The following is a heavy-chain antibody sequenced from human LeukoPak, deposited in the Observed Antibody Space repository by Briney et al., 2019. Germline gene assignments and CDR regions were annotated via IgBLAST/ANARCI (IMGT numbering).Heavy chain of an antibody. J-gene: IGHJ5*02. D-gene: IGHD3-10*01. CDR1: GGSITIYY. Sequence: SETLSLTCTVSGGSITIYYWNWLRQPAGKGLEWIGRMYTSGSTNYNPSLKSRVTMSVDTSKNHLSLKLTSVTAADTAVYYCARDSGTTGEVKFDPWGQGILVTVSS. V-gene: IGHV4-4*07. CDR2: MYTSGST. CDR3: ARDSGTTGEVKFDP.